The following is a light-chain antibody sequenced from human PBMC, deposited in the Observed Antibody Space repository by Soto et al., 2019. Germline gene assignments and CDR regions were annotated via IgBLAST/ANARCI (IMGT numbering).Light chain of an antibody. J-gene: IGKJ2*01. Sequence: DIEMTQSPSTLSASVGDRVTLSCRASQSVSSCLAWYQQKPGQAPKLLIYGASTWASGIPSRFSGSGSGTEFTLTISSLQPEDFAAYYCQQYNSWPYTFGQGTKVEIK. CDR1: QSVSSC. CDR2: GAS. V-gene: IGKV3-15*01. CDR3: QQYNSWPYT.